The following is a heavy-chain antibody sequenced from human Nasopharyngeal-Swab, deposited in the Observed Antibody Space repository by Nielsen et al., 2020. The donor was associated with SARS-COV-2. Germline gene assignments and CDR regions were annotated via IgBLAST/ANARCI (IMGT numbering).Heavy chain of an antibody. CDR1: GGSISSYY. Sequence: SETLSLTCTGSGGSISSYYWSWIRQPPGKGLEWIGYIYYSGSTNYNPSLKSRVTISVDTSKNQFSLKLSSVTAADTAVYYCASSHCTNGVCSSHYKDVWGKGTTVTVSS. V-gene: IGHV4-59*01. D-gene: IGHD2-8*01. J-gene: IGHJ6*03. CDR3: ASSHCTNGVCSSHYKDV. CDR2: IYYSGST.